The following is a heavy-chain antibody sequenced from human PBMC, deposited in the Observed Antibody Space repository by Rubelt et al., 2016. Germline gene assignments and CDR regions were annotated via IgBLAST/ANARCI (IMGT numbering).Heavy chain of an antibody. CDR1: GFSLSNARMG. J-gene: IGHJ4*02. V-gene: IGHV2-26*01. Sequence: QVTLKESGPVLVKPTETLTLTCTVSGFSLSNARMGVSWIRQPPGKALEWLAHIFSNDEKSYSTSLKSRLTISKDTSKSQVVLTMTNMDPVDTATYYCERITYNWNYDVGGGLASFDYWGQGTLVTVSS. CDR2: IFSNDEK. CDR3: ERITYNWNYDVGGGLASFDY. D-gene: IGHD1-7*01.